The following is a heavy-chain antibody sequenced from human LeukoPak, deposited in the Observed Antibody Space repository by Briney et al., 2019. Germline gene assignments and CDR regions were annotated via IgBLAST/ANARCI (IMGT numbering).Heavy chain of an antibody. CDR2: IKSKTDGGTT. CDR1: DCRMNNDR. V-gene: IGHV3-15*01. Sequence: AGGSLRLLYTAADCRMNNDRMTLVRQAPGKGLEWVGRIKSKTDGGTTDYGAPVKDRFSISRDDSKNTLYLQMNSLKNEDTAVYYCTTDRHYYDISGHYSSEQSWGQGTLVTVSS. J-gene: IGHJ4*02. CDR3: TTDRHYYDISGHYSSEQS. D-gene: IGHD3-22*01.